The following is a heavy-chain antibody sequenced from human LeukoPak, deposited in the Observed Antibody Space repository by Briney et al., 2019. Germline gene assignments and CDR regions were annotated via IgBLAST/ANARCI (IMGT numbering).Heavy chain of an antibody. Sequence: PSETLSLTCSVSGVSISSRSYYWGWIRQPPGKGLEWIGSISYSGTPYYNPSLKSRLTISVDTSTNQFSLKLNSVTAADTAVYYCARRGAYGSGSPTLFDHWGQGTPVTVSS. CDR1: GVSISSRSYY. D-gene: IGHD3-10*01. CDR3: ARRGAYGSGSPTLFDH. V-gene: IGHV4-39*01. J-gene: IGHJ4*02. CDR2: ISYSGTP.